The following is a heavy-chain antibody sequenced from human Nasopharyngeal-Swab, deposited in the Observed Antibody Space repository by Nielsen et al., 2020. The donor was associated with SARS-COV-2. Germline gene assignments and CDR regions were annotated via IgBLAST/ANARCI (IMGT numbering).Heavy chain of an antibody. D-gene: IGHD4-17*01. CDR2: ISAYNGNT. CDR1: GYTFTSYG. V-gene: IGHV1-18*01. Sequence: ASVKVSCKASGYTFTSYGISWVRQAPGQGLEWMGWISAYNGNTNYAQKLQGRVTMTTDTSTSTAYMELRSLRSDDTAVYYCARSPTVTTVGALDIWGQGTMVTVSS. J-gene: IGHJ3*02. CDR3: ARSPTVTTVGALDI.